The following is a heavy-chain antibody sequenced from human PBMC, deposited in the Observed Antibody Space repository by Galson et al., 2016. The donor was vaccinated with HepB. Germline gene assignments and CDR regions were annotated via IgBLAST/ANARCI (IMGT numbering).Heavy chain of an antibody. CDR1: GFTFDDYA. J-gene: IGHJ4*02. CDR2: ISWNSGSI. Sequence: SLRLSCAASGFTFDDYAMHWVRQAPGKGLEWVSGISWNSGSIGYADSVNGRFTISRDNAKNSLYLPMNSLRAEDTALYYCAKDRGKRLFYYWGQGTLVTVSS. V-gene: IGHV3-9*01. D-gene: IGHD4-23*01. CDR3: AKDRGKRLFYY.